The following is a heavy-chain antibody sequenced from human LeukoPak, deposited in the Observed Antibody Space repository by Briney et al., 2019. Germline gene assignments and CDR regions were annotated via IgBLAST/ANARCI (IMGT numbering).Heavy chain of an antibody. V-gene: IGHV4-59*01. CDR1: GGSLSTYY. CDR2: IYYSGST. J-gene: IGHJ3*02. Sequence: PSETLSVTCTVPGGSLSTYYWSWIRQPPGKGLEWIGYIYYSGSTNYNPSLKSRVNVSFETSKNHFSLKLSSGAAADTAVYYCARELGYCSSTSCYGAFDIWGQGTMVTVSA. CDR3: ARELGYCSSTSCYGAFDI. D-gene: IGHD2-2*01.